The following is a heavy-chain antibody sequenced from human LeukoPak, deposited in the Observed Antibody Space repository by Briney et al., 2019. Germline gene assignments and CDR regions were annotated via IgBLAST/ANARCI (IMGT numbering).Heavy chain of an antibody. V-gene: IGHV4-39*07. J-gene: IGHJ5*02. CDR1: GGSISSNTYY. CDR2: IYYSGST. Sequence: SETLSLTCTVSGGSISSNTYYWGWIRQPPGKGLEWIGSIYYSGSTYYNPSLKRRVTISVDTSKDHFSLNLSSVTAADTAVYYCAIQDIVVVPAAIFGKHVNWFDPWGQGTLVTVSS. D-gene: IGHD2-2*02. CDR3: AIQDIVVVPAAIFGKHVNWFDP.